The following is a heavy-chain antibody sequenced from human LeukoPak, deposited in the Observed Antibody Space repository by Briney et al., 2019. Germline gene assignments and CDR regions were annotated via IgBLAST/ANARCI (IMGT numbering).Heavy chain of an antibody. V-gene: IGHV4-59*01. Sequence: SETLSLTCTVSGGSISSYYWSWIRQPPGKGLEWIGYIYYSGSTNYNPSLKSRVTISVDTSKNQFSLKLSSVTAADTAVYYCARDLRRQTYYHDSSGYAVYFDLWGRGTLGTVSS. CDR1: GGSISSYY. D-gene: IGHD3-22*01. J-gene: IGHJ2*01. CDR2: IYYSGST. CDR3: ARDLRRQTYYHDSSGYAVYFDL.